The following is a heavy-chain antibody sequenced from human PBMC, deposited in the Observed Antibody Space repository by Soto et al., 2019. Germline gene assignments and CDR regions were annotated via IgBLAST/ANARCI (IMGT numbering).Heavy chain of an antibody. D-gene: IGHD2-21*01. CDR2: ISDSGGRT. CDR1: GFTFATYG. CDR3: VKTTWSKVIGYVYFDS. J-gene: IGHJ4*02. V-gene: IGHV3-23*01. Sequence: GGSLRLSCAASGFTFATYGMSWVRQPPGKGLEWVPAISDSGGRTIYLDSVKGRFTTSRDNSKNTLYMQMNSLRAEDTAVYYCVKTTWSKVIGYVYFDSWGPGTLVTVSS.